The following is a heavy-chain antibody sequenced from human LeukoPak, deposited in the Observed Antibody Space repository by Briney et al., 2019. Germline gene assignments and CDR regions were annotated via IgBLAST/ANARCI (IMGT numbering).Heavy chain of an antibody. J-gene: IGHJ3*02. Sequence: SETLSLTCTVSGGSISSYYWSWIRQPPGKGLEWIGRIYTSGSTNYNPSLKSRVTISVDTSKNQFSLKLSSVTAADTAVYYCARARTYYYDSSGYYMGAFGIWGQGTMVTVSS. D-gene: IGHD3-22*01. CDR2: IYTSGST. V-gene: IGHV4-4*08. CDR1: GGSISSYY. CDR3: ARARTYYYDSSGYYMGAFGI.